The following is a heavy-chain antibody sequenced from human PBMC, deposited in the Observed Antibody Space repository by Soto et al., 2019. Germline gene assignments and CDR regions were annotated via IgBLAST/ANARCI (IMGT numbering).Heavy chain of an antibody. CDR3: ARAIAAAGLYYYYGMDV. CDR2: ISSSGSTI. CDR1: GFTFSSYE. V-gene: IGHV3-48*03. J-gene: IGHJ6*02. Sequence: PGGSLRLSCAASGFTFSSYEMNWVRQAPGKGLEWVSYISSSGSTIYYADSVKGRFTISRDNAKNSLYLQMNSLRAEDTAVYYRARAIAAAGLYYYYGMDVWGQGTPVTVSS. D-gene: IGHD6-13*01.